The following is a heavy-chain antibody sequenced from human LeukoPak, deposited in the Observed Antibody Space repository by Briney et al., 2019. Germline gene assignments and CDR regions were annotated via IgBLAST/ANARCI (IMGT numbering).Heavy chain of an antibody. CDR2: ISGSGGST. J-gene: IGHJ4*02. D-gene: IGHD6-19*01. CDR1: GFTFSSYA. CDR3: GKGSGRYDTPFDY. V-gene: IGHV3-23*01. Sequence: GGSLRLSCAASGFTFSSYAMSWVRQAPGKGLEWVSAISGSGGSTHYADSVRGRFTISRDNSKNTLYLQMNSLRAEDTAVYYCGKGSGRYDTPFDYWGQGTLVTVSS.